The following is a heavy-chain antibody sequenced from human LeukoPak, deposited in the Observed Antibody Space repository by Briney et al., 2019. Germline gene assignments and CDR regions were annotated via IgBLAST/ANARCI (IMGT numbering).Heavy chain of an antibody. J-gene: IGHJ5*02. CDR2: INHSGST. V-gene: IGHV4-34*01. CDR3: ATTAAGTGDWFDP. CDR1: GGSFSGYY. D-gene: IGHD6-13*01. Sequence: PSETLSLTCAVYGGSFSGYYWSWIHQPPGEGLXXIGEINHSGSTNYNPSLKSRVTISVDTSKNQFSLKLSSVTAADTAVYYCATTAAGTGDWFDPWGQGTLVTVSS.